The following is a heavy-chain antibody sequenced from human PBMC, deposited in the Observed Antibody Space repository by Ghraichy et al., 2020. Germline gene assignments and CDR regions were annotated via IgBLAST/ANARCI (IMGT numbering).Heavy chain of an antibody. CDR2: TSYNGSNK. CDR1: GITFSRYG. CDR3: AKERDTSGYYSFRGDYYGMDV. Sequence: LSLTCAASGITFSRYGMHRVRQAPGKGLEWLAVTSYNGSNKYYADSVKGRFTISRDNSKNTLYLQMNSLRAEDTALYYCAKERDTSGYYSFRGDYYGMDVWGQGTTVTVSS. D-gene: IGHD3-22*01. J-gene: IGHJ6*02. V-gene: IGHV3-30*18.